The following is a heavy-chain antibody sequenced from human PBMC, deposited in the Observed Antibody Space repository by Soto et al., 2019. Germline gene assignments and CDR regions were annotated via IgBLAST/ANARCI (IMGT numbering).Heavy chain of an antibody. V-gene: IGHV3-9*01. Sequence: GGSLRLSCAASGFTFDDYAMHWVRQAPGKGLEWVSGISWNSGSIGYADSVKGRFTISRDNAKNSLYLQMNSLRAEDTALYYCAKDTYSNYGGVAFDIWGQGTMVTVSS. CDR1: GFTFDDYA. D-gene: IGHD4-4*01. CDR3: AKDTYSNYGGVAFDI. CDR2: ISWNSGSI. J-gene: IGHJ3*02.